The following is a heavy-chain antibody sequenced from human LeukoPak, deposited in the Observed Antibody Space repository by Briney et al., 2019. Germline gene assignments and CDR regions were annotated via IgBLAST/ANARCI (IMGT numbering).Heavy chain of an antibody. J-gene: IGHJ4*02. CDR1: GFTFSSYA. CDR3: VKGGRYSGSSADY. D-gene: IGHD6-6*01. V-gene: IGHV3-64D*09. Sequence: GGSLRLSCSTSGFTFSSYAMHWVRQAPGKGLQYVSAISTDGGHIYYADSVKGRFTISRDNSKNTLYLQMSSLRAEDTAVYYCVKGGRYSGSSADYWGQGTLVTVSS. CDR2: ISTDGGHI.